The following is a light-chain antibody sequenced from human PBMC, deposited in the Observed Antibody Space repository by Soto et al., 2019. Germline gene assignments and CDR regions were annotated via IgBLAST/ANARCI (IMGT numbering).Light chain of an antibody. Sequence: DVVMTQSPLSLPVTLGQPASISCRSSQSLIHSDGNTYLNWFQQRPGQSPRRLIYEVSDRDSGVPVRFSGSGSGTDFTLQISRVEAEDVGVYYCMQGTHWPWTFGQGTEVEIK. J-gene: IGKJ1*01. CDR3: MQGTHWPWT. CDR1: QSLIHSDGNTY. CDR2: EVS. V-gene: IGKV2-30*02.